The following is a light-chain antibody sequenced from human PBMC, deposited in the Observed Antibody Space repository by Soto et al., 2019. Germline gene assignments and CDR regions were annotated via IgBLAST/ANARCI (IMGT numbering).Light chain of an antibody. CDR2: KAS. CDR3: QEYKDYYT. CDR1: QSISSW. J-gene: IGKJ2*01. Sequence: DIQMIQTPSTRSASVGDRVTITCRASQSISSWVAWYQQKPGKAPRLLIYKASSLQYGVPPRFWGSGSGTEFTLTISSLQPDDFATYYCQEYKDYYTFGQGTKLEIK. V-gene: IGKV1-5*03.